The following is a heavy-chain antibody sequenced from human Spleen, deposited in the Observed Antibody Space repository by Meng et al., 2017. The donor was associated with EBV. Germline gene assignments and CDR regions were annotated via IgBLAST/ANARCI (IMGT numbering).Heavy chain of an antibody. D-gene: IGHD3-10*01. CDR3: ASESGRGFTPDY. V-gene: IGHV1-69*01. CDR2: LIPMSDAP. CDR1: GGTFRSDA. Sequence: VQLVPSGGEGKKPGSSVKVSCKTSGGTFRSDAVSWVRQAPGQGLEWMGGLIPMSDAPHYAQKFQDRVRITADESTSTHYMDLSGLRSEDTAVYYCASESGRGFTPDYWGQGTLVTVSS. J-gene: IGHJ4*02.